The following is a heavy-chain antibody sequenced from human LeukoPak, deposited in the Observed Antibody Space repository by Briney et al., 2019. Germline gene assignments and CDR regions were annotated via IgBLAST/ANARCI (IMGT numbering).Heavy chain of an antibody. V-gene: IGHV3-7*01. CDR1: GFTYSTYW. CDR3: ARNAPFDY. CDR2: INQDGSEK. Sequence: GGSLRLSCAASGFTYSTYWMSWVRQAPGKGLEWVANINQDGSEKYYVDSVRGRFTIFRDNAKNSLYLQMNSLRGEDTAVYYCARNAPFDYWGQGTLVTVSS. J-gene: IGHJ4*02.